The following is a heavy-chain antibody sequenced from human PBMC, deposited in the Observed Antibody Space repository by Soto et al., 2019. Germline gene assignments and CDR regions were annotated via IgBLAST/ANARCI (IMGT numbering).Heavy chain of an antibody. D-gene: IGHD2-15*01. CDR1: GYTFTGYY. CDR3: ARDLFTYCSGGSCYRTGDAFDI. Sequence: GASVKVSCKASGYTFTGYYMHWVRQAPGQGLEWMGWINPNSGGTNYAQKFQGWVTMTRDTSISTAYMELSRLRSDDTAVYYCARDLFTYCSGGSCYRTGDAFDIWGQGTMVTVSS. V-gene: IGHV1-2*04. CDR2: INPNSGGT. J-gene: IGHJ3*02.